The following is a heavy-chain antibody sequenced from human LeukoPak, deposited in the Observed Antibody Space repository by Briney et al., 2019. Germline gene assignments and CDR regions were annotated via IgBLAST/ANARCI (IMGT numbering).Heavy chain of an antibody. CDR1: GGSISSSSYY. V-gene: IGHV4-39*07. CDR2: INHSGST. J-gene: IGHJ5*02. Sequence: SETLSLTCTVSGGSISSSSYYWGWIRQPPGKGLEWIGEINHSGSTNYNPSLKSRVTISVDTSKNQFSLKLSSVTAADTAVYYCVRRGPPRTMLRGVKSGWFDPWGQGTLVTVSS. CDR3: VRRGPPRTMLRGVKSGWFDP. D-gene: IGHD3-10*01.